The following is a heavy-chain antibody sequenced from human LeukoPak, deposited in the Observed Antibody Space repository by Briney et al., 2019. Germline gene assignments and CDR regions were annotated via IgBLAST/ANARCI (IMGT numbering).Heavy chain of an antibody. CDR1: GFTFSSYA. J-gene: IGHJ4*02. Sequence: GGSLRLSCAASGFTFSSYAMSWVRQAPGKGLEWVSAISGSGGSTYYADSVKGRFTISRDNSKNTLYLQMNSLRAEDTAVYYCAKSITFGGVIVMLEGYYFDYWGQGTLVTVSS. CDR2: ISGSGGST. V-gene: IGHV3-23*01. CDR3: AKSITFGGVIVMLEGYYFDY. D-gene: IGHD3-16*02.